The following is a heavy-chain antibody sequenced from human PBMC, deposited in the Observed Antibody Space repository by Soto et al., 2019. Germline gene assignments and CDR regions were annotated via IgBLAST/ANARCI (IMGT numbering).Heavy chain of an antibody. CDR2: ISAYNGNT. V-gene: IGHV1-18*01. CDR1: GYTFTSYG. D-gene: IGHD5-12*01. J-gene: IGHJ4*02. CDR3: ARVRSGYGFAY. Sequence: QVQLVQSGAEVKKPGASVKVSCKASGYTFTSYGINWVRQAPGQGLEWMGWISAYNGNTHYAQKLQGRVTMTTDTSTSTACMELRSLRADDTAVYYCARVRSGYGFAYWGEGSLVTVSS.